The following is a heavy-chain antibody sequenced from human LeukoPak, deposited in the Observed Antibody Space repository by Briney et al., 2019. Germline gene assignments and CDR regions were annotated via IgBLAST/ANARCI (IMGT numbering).Heavy chain of an antibody. J-gene: IGHJ4*02. CDR1: GFTVSSNY. D-gene: IGHD5-18*01. V-gene: IGHV3-66*01. CDR3: ARGYNYALIL. CDR2: ISSGGNT. Sequence: PGGSPRLSCAASGFTVSSNYMSWVRQAPGKGLEWVSAISSGGNTYYADSVKGRFTISRDSSKNTLYLQMNSLRAEDTAVYYCARGYNYALILWGQGTLVTVSS.